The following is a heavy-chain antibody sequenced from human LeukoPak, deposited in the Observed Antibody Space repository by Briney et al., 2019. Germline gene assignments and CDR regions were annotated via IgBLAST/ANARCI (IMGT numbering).Heavy chain of an antibody. CDR3: AKDPGYCSSSSCYTFDY. V-gene: IGHV3-30*02. CDR2: IRHDGSNR. CDR1: GFTFSRYG. Sequence: GGSLRLSCAAFGFTFSRYGMHWVRQTPGKGLEWVAFIRHDGSNRYYRDSVKGRLTISRDNSKNTLYLQMNSLTPEDTAMYYCAKDPGYCSSSSCYTFDYWGQGTLVTVSS. D-gene: IGHD2-2*01. J-gene: IGHJ4*02.